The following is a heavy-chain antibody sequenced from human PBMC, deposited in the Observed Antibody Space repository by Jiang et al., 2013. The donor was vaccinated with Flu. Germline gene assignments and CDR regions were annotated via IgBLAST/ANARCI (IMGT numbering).Heavy chain of an antibody. J-gene: IGHJ6*02. Sequence: YGSGLVKPSETLSLTCTVSGGSISSYYWSWIRQPPGKGLEWIGYIYYSGSTNYNPSLKSRVTISVDTSKNQFSLKLSSVTAADTAVYYCARGSRLIYYYYGMDVVGPRDHGHRLL. V-gene: IGHV4-59*01. CDR2: IYYSGST. CDR1: GGSISSYY. CDR3: ARGSRLIYYYYGMDV.